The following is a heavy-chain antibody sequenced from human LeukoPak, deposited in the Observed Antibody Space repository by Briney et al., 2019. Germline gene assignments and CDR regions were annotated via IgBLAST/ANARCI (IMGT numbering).Heavy chain of an antibody. V-gene: IGHV3-30*02. CDR1: GFTFSSYG. D-gene: IGHD3-10*01. Sequence: PGGSLRPSCAASGFTFSSYGMHWVRQAPGKGLEWVAFIRYDGSNKYYADSVKGRFTISRDNSKNTLYLQMNSLRAEDTAVYYCAKARNMVRGNNWFDPWGQGTLVTVSS. CDR2: IRYDGSNK. J-gene: IGHJ5*02. CDR3: AKARNMVRGNNWFDP.